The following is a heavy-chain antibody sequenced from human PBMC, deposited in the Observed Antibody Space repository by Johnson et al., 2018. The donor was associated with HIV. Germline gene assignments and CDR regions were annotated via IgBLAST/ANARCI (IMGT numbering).Heavy chain of an antibody. CDR3: ARPHIVVVTAGYAFDI. Sequence: QVQLVESGGGLVQPGGSLRLSCAASEFTFSSYAMHWVRQAPGQGLEWVAVILYDGRNKYYADSVKGRFSISRDNSKNTLYLQMNSLRAEDTAVYYCARPHIVVVTAGYAFDIWGQGTMVIVSS. V-gene: IGHV3-30*04. CDR1: EFTFSSYA. J-gene: IGHJ3*02. CDR2: ILYDGRNK. D-gene: IGHD2-21*02.